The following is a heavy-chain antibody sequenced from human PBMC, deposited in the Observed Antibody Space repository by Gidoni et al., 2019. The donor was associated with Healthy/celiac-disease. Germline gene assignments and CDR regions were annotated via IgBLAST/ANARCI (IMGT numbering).Heavy chain of an antibody. CDR3: ARATYYDSSGYLYYFDY. D-gene: IGHD3-22*01. V-gene: IGHV3-13*04. CDR1: GFPFVSYD. Sequence: EVQLVESGGGLVQPGGSLRLSCAASGFPFVSYDMHWVRQATGKGLEWVSAIGTAGDTYYPGSVKGRFTISRENAKNSLYLQMNSLRAGDTAVYYCARATYYDSSGYLYYFDYWGQGTLVTVSS. CDR2: IGTAGDT. J-gene: IGHJ4*02.